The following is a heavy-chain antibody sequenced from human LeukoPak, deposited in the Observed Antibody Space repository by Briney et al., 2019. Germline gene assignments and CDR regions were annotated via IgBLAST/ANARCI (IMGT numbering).Heavy chain of an antibody. J-gene: IGHJ4*02. V-gene: IGHV3-20*04. D-gene: IGHD3-3*01. CDR1: GFTFDDYG. CDR3: ARVGDITIFGVVPY. Sequence: PPGGSLRLSCAASGFTFDDYGMSWVRQAPGKGLEWVSGINWNGGSTGYADSVKGRFTISRDNAKNSLYLQMNSLRAEDTALYYCARVGDITIFGVVPYWGQGTLVTVSS. CDR2: INWNGGST.